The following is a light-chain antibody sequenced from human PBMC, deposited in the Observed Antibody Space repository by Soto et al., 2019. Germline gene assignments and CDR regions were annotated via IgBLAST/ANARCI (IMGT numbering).Light chain of an antibody. CDR2: WAS. V-gene: IGKV4-1*01. CDR3: QQYYTTPET. Sequence: DIVMTQSPDSLAVSLGERATISCKSSQTVLHSPNNKNHLAWYQQKPGQPPKLLIYWASTRESGVPDRFSGSGSGRDFTPTITSLEGEDGVGYYGQQYYTTPETLGPGTKVEMK. J-gene: IGKJ1*01. CDR1: QTVLHSPNNKNH.